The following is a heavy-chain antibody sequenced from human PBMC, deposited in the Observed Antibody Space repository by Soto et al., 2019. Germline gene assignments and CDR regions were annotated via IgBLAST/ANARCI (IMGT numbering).Heavy chain of an antibody. D-gene: IGHD3-22*01. CDR1: GYTFTSYA. CDR3: ARDPSLDYYDSSGPDP. Sequence: ASVKVSCKTSGYTFTSYAMHWVRQAPGQRLEWMGWINAGNGNTKYSQKFQGRVTITRDTSASTAYMELSSLRSEDTAVYYCARDPSLDYYDSSGPDPWGQGTLVTVSS. CDR2: INAGNGNT. J-gene: IGHJ5*02. V-gene: IGHV1-3*01.